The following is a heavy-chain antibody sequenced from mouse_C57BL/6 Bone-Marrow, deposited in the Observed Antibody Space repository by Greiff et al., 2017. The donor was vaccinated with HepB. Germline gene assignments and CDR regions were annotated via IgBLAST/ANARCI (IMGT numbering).Heavy chain of an antibody. CDR1: GFTFSDYY. D-gene: IGHD1-1*01. CDR3: ARQRDGSSSHFDY. Sequence: EVQLVDSGGGLVQPGGSLKLSCAASGFTFSDYYMYWVRQTPEKRLEWVAYISNGGGSTYYPDTVKGRFTISRDNAKNTLYLQMSRLKSEDTAMYYCARQRDGSSSHFDYWGQGTTLTVSS. J-gene: IGHJ2*01. CDR2: ISNGGGST. V-gene: IGHV5-12*01.